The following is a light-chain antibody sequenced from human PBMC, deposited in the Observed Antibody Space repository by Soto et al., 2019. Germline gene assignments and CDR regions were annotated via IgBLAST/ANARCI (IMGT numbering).Light chain of an antibody. CDR3: MQALQPPRT. V-gene: IGKV2-28*01. CDR2: LGS. CDR1: QSLLHSNGYNY. J-gene: IGKJ1*01. Sequence: VMTQSPLSLPVTPGEPASISCRSSQSLLHSNGYNYLDWYLQKPGQSPQLLIYLGSSRASGVPDRFSGSAAGTDVALKISRVEAEVVVVYSCMQALQPPRTFGQGTKVEIK.